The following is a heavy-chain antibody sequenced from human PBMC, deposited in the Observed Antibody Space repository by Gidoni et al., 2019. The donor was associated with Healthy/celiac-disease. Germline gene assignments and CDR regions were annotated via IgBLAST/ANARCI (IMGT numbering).Heavy chain of an antibody. V-gene: IGHV4-34*01. CDR2: INHSGST. CDR1: VGSFSGYY. Sequence: QVQLQQWGAGLLKPSETLSLTCAVYVGSFSGYYWSWIRQPPGKGLEWIGEINHSGSTNYNPSLKSRVTISVDTSKNQFSLKLSSVTAADTAVYYCARGRLKIAVAGTSAFDIWGQGTMVTVSS. CDR3: ARGRLKIAVAGTSAFDI. J-gene: IGHJ3*02. D-gene: IGHD6-19*01.